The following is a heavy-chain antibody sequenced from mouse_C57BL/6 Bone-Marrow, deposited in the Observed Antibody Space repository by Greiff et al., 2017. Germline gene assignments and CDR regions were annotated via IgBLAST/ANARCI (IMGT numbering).Heavy chain of an antibody. Sequence: EVQLVESGGGLVQSGRSLRLSCATSGFTFSDFYMEWVRQAPGKGLEWIAASRNKANDYTTEYSASVKGRFIVSRDTSQSILYLQMNALRAEDTAIYYCARENYYGSHWYFDVWGTGTTVTVSS. CDR2: SRNKANDYTT. CDR3: ARENYYGSHWYFDV. V-gene: IGHV7-1*01. J-gene: IGHJ1*03. D-gene: IGHD1-1*01. CDR1: GFTFSDFY.